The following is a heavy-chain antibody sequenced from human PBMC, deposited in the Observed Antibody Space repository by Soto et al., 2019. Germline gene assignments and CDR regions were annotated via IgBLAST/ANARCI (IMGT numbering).Heavy chain of an antibody. Sequence: GGSLRLSCAASGFTFSSYAMSWVRQAPGKGLEWVSAISGSGGSTYYADSVKGRFTISRDNSKNTRYLQMNSLRAEDTAVYYCAKELVATISYYYYGMDVWGQGTTVTVSS. CDR3: AKELVATISYYYYGMDV. CDR1: GFTFSSYA. D-gene: IGHD5-12*01. J-gene: IGHJ6*02. V-gene: IGHV3-23*01. CDR2: ISGSGGST.